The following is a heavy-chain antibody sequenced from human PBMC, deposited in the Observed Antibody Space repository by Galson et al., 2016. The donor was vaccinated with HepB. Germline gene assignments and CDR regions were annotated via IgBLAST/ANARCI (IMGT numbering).Heavy chain of an antibody. Sequence: SLRLSCAASGFMFSNYAMHWIRQAPGKGLEWVTLISHDGRNTYYADSVKGRFTISRDNSKNILYLQMNSLTTDDTAMYYCARAQYAEMVTIGDWFDPWGQGTLVIVSS. D-gene: IGHD5-24*01. V-gene: IGHV3-30*04. J-gene: IGHJ5*02. CDR3: ARAQYAEMVTIGDWFDP. CDR1: GFMFSNYA. CDR2: ISHDGRNT.